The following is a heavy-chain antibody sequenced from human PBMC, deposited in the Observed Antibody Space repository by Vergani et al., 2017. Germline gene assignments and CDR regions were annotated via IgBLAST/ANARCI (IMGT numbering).Heavy chain of an antibody. J-gene: IGHJ4*02. D-gene: IGHD3-10*01. CDR3: AKDLNKYYGSGTDRGY. CDR2: ISWNSGSI. CDR1: GFTFDDYA. Sequence: EVQLVESGGGLVQPGRSLRLSCAASGFTFDDYAMHWVRQAPGKGLEWVSGISWNSGSIGYADSVKGRFTISRDNAKNSLYLQMNSLRAEDTALYYCAKDLNKYYGSGTDRGYWGQGTLVTVSS. V-gene: IGHV3-9*01.